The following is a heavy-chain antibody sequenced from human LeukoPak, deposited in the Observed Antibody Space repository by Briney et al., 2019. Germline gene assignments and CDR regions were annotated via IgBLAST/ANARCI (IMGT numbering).Heavy chain of an antibody. J-gene: IGHJ3*02. CDR3: ARDPKLRGSSWYRGCCAFDI. CDR2: IYYSGST. V-gene: IGHV4-31*03. CDR1: GGSIGSGGYY. Sequence: PSETLSLTCTVSGGSIGSGGYYWSWIRQHPGKGLEWIGYIYYSGSTYYNPSLKSRVTISVDTSKNQFSLKLSSVTAADTAVYYCARDPKLRGSSWYRGCCAFDIWGQGTMVTVSS. D-gene: IGHD6-13*01.